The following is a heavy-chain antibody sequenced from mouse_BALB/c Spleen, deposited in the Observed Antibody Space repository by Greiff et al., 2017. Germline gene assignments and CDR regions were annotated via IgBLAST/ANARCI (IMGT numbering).Heavy chain of an antibody. CDR1: GFTFSSFG. V-gene: IGHV5-17*02. CDR2: ISSGSSTI. Sequence: EVKRVESGGGLVQPGGSRKLSCAASGFTFSSFGMHWVRPAPEKGLEWVAYISSGSSTIYYADTVKGRFTISRDNPKNTLFLQMTSLRSEDTAMYYCARSTGSSSAWFAYWGQGTLVTVSA. CDR3: ARSTGSSSAWFAY. J-gene: IGHJ3*01. D-gene: IGHD1-1*01.